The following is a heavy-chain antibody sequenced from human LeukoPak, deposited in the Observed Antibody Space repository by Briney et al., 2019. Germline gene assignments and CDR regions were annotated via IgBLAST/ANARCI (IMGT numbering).Heavy chain of an antibody. Sequence: SETLSLTCTVSGGSISSSSYYWGWIRQPPGKGLEWIGSIYYSGSAYYNPSLKSRVTISVDTSKNQFSLKPSSVTAADTAVYYCARLVVVPAAMGVDWFDPWGQGTLVTVSS. CDR2: IYYSGSA. D-gene: IGHD2-2*01. CDR1: GGSISSSSYY. V-gene: IGHV4-39*01. CDR3: ARLVVVPAAMGVDWFDP. J-gene: IGHJ5*02.